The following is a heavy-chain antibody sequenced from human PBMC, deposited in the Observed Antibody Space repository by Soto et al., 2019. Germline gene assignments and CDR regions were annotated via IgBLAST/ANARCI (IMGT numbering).Heavy chain of an antibody. CDR3: AGRSCSNGVCPFDX. V-gene: IGHV3-21*01. CDR2: ISSGGGAI. Sequence: GGSLRLSCAASGSTFRSYSMSWVRQAPGKGLEWVSSISSGGGAIYYADSLKGRVTVSRDNAKNSLYLQMNSLIAEDTAIYYCAGRSCSNGVCPFDXWGQGTLVTVSS. J-gene: IGHJ4*02. CDR1: GSTFRSYS. D-gene: IGHD2-8*01.